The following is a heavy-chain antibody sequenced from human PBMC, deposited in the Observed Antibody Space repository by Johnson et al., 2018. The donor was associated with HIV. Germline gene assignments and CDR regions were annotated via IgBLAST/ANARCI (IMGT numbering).Heavy chain of an antibody. CDR3: AREGTLGAFDI. Sequence: QVQLVESGGGVVQPGRSLRLSCAASGFTFSSYGMHWVRQAPGKGLEWVAVISYDGSNKYYADSVKGRFTITRDNSKNTLYLQMNSLRTEDTAVYYCAREGTLGAFDIWGQGTIVIVSS. J-gene: IGHJ3*02. D-gene: IGHD1-1*01. CDR1: GFTFSSYG. CDR2: ISYDGSNK. V-gene: IGHV3-30*03.